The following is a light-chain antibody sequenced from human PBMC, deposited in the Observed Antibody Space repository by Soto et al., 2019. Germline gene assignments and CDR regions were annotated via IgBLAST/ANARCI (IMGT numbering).Light chain of an antibody. CDR3: QQPYSTPWT. J-gene: IGKJ1*01. CDR1: QSISNY. V-gene: IGKV1-39*01. Sequence: DIQMTQSPSSLSASVGDRVTITCRASQSISNYLNWYQQKQGKAPKLLIYAASSLHSGVPSRFSGSASGTDFTLTIDSLQPEDFAAYYCQQPYSTPWTFGQGTKVEIK. CDR2: AAS.